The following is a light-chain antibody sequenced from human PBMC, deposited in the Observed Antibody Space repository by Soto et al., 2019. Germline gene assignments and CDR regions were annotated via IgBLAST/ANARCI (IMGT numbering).Light chain of an antibody. CDR3: QQYNSSWT. CDR2: DAS. V-gene: IGKV1-5*01. J-gene: IGKJ1*01. Sequence: DIQLTQSPSIVSASLGDRVTISCRASQSVFIWLAWYQQKRGKAPKLLIYDASALESGVPSRFSGSGSGTEFTLTISSLQPDDFATYYCQQYNSSWTFGQGTKVEIK. CDR1: QSVFIW.